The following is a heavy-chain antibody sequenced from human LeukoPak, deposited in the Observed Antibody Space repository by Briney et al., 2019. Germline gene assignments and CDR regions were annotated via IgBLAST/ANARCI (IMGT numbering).Heavy chain of an antibody. CDR1: GFSISSAYY. Sequence: PPETLSLTCTVSGFSISSAYYWGWIRQPPGKGLEWIGSIYHTGRTYYNPSLKSRVTISVDTSKNQFSLKLSSVTAADTAVYYCASLGYRGFDYWGQGTLVTVSS. CDR2: IYHTGRT. CDR3: ASLGYRGFDY. V-gene: IGHV4-38-2*02. D-gene: IGHD5-24*01. J-gene: IGHJ4*02.